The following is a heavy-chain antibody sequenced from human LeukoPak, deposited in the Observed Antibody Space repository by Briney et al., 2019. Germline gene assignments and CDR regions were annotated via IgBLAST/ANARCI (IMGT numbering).Heavy chain of an antibody. J-gene: IGHJ4*02. D-gene: IGHD6-19*01. V-gene: IGHV3-30*02. CDR1: GFTFSNYA. Sequence: GGSLRLSCAASGFTFSNYAMHWVRQAPGKGLEWLAYIRYDGSSKYYADFVKGRFTISRDNSKNTLYLQMNSLRAEDTAVYYCAKKMGGVAGSFDYWGQGTLVTVSS. CDR3: AKKMGGVAGSFDY. CDR2: IRYDGSSK.